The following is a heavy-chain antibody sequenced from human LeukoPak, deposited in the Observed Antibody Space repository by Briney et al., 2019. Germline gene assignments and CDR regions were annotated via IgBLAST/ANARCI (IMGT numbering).Heavy chain of an antibody. Sequence: GGSLRLSCAASGFTFSSYGMHWVRQAPGKGLEWVAFIRYGSNKYYADSVKGRFTISRDNSKNTLYLQMNSLRAEDTTVYYCAKLYGDYGYWGQGTLVTVSS. CDR1: GFTFSSYG. D-gene: IGHD4-17*01. V-gene: IGHV3-30*02. CDR3: AKLYGDYGY. CDR2: IRYGSNK. J-gene: IGHJ4*02.